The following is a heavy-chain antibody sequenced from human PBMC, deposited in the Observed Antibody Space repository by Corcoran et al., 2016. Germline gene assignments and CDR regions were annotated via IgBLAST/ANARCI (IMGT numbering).Heavy chain of an antibody. J-gene: IGHJ3*02. V-gene: IGHV3-30*03. CDR3: AGEVGSFDI. CDR2: ISYDGSNK. CDR1: GGSFSGYY. D-gene: IGHD2-2*01. Sequence: QVQLQQWGAGLLKPSETLSLTCAVYGGSFSGYYWSWIRQPPGKGLEWVAVISYDGSNKYYADSVKGRFTISRDNSKNTLYLQMNSLRAEDTAVYYCAGEVGSFDIWGQGTMVCVSS.